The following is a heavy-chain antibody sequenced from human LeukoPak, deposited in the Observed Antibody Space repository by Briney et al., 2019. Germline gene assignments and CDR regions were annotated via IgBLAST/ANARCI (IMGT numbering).Heavy chain of an antibody. CDR1: GYTFTGYY. CDR2: INPNSGGT. J-gene: IGHJ4*02. V-gene: IGHV1-2*02. D-gene: IGHD2-15*01. Sequence: GASVKVSCKASGYTFTGYYMHWVRQAPGQGLEWMGWINPNSGGTNYAQKFQGRVTMTRDTSISTAYMELSRLRSDDTAVYYCATIAGYCSGGSCFGKPEYFDYWGRGTLVTVSS. CDR3: ATIAGYCSGGSCFGKPEYFDY.